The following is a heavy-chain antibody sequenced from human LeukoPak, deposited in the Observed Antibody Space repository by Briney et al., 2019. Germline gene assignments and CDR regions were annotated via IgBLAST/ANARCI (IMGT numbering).Heavy chain of an antibody. D-gene: IGHD3-16*01. CDR3: SRDDGPFGGVRFDH. V-gene: IGHV1-18*01. Sequence: GASVKVSFKASGYTFTAYGISRVRQAPGQGLEWRGGISANNGNTNYAQKVQGRGTMTRDTSTSTAYMELRSLRHDDTAGYYCSRDDGPFGGVRFDHWGQGTLVTVSS. CDR1: GYTFTAYG. J-gene: IGHJ4*02. CDR2: ISANNGNT.